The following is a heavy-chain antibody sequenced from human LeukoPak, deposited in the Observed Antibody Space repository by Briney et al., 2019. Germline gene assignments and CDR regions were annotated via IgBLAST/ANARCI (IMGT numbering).Heavy chain of an antibody. CDR3: ARGLGAVNWFDP. CDR1: GGSISSHY. CDR2: IYYSGST. J-gene: IGHJ5*02. V-gene: IGHV4-59*11. D-gene: IGHD1-26*01. Sequence: SETLSLTCTVSGGSISSHYWSWIRQPPGKGLEWVGYIYYSGSTNYNPSLKSRVTISVDTSKNQFSLKLSSVTAADTAVYYCARGLGAVNWFDPWGQGTLVTVSS.